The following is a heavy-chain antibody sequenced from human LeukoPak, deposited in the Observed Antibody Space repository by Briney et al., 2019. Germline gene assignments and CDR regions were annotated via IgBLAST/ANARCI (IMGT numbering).Heavy chain of an antibody. Sequence: GASVKVSCKASGYTFTCYYMHWVRQAPGQGLEWMGWINPNSGGTNYAQKFQGWVTMTRDTSISTAYMELSRLRSDDTAVYYCARGNHDYGDYADYWGQGTLVTVSS. V-gene: IGHV1-2*04. CDR2: INPNSGGT. CDR1: GYTFTCYY. D-gene: IGHD4-17*01. CDR3: ARGNHDYGDYADY. J-gene: IGHJ4*02.